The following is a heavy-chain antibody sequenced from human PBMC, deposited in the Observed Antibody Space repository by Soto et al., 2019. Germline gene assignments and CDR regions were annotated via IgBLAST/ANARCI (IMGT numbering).Heavy chain of an antibody. V-gene: IGHV3-64*01. CDR1: GFTFSGYA. J-gene: IGHJ4*02. CDR3: AREGYCSSTSCYSFDY. CDR2: ISSNGGST. Sequence: EVQLVESGGGLVQPGGSLRLSCAASGFTFSGYAMHWVRQAPGKGLEYVSAISSNGGSTYYANSVKGRFTISRDNSKNTLYLQMGSLRAEDMAVYYCAREGYCSSTSCYSFDYWGQGTLVTVSS. D-gene: IGHD2-2*01.